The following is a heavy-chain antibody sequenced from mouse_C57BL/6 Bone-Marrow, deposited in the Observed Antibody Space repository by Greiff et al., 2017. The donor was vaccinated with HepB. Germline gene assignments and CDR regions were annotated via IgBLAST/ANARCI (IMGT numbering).Heavy chain of an antibody. CDR2: SRNKANDYTT. V-gene: IGHV7-1*01. J-gene: IGHJ3*01. D-gene: IGHD2-4*01. CDR3: AREEYDYDGFAY. CDR1: GFTFSDFY. Sequence: EVKLVESGGGLVQSGRSLRLSCATSGFTFSDFYMEWVRQAPGKGLEWIAASRNKANDYTTEYSASVKGRFIVSRDTSQSILYLQMNALRAEDTAIYYCAREEYDYDGFAYWGQGTLVTVSA.